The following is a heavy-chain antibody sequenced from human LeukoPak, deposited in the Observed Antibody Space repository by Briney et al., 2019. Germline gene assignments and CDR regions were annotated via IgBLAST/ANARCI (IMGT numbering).Heavy chain of an antibody. CDR2: IYYSGST. CDR1: GGSISSYY. V-gene: IGHV4-59*01. J-gene: IGHJ5*02. D-gene: IGHD3-9*01. CDR3: ARFLRYFDWLVGISWFDP. Sequence: SETLSLTCTVSGGSISSYYWSWIRQPPGKGLEWIGYIYYSGSTNYNPSLKSRVTISEDMSKNQFSLKLSSVTAADTAVYYCARFLRYFDWLVGISWFDPWGQGTLVTVSS.